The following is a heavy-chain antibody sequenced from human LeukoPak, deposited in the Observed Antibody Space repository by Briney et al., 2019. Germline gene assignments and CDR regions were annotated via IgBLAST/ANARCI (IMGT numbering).Heavy chain of an antibody. CDR2: IGTAGDP. CDR1: GFTFSSHD. Sequence: GGSLRLSCAASGFTFSSHDMHWVRQTTGKGLEWVSGIGTAGDPYYLDSVKGRFTISRENAKNSSYLQMNSLRAGDTAVYYCARSRTLWGAFDIWGQGTMVTVSS. J-gene: IGHJ3*02. V-gene: IGHV3-13*05. CDR3: ARSRTLWGAFDI. D-gene: IGHD2-21*01.